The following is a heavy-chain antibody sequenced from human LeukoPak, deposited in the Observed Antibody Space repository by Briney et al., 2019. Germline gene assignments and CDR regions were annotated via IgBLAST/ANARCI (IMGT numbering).Heavy chain of an antibody. CDR3: ARDLQYGGNSRPVLAWDY. D-gene: IGHD4-23*01. CDR2: ISANSGNT. J-gene: IGHJ4*02. Sequence: ASVKVSCKASGYSFTSYGISWVRQAPGQGLEWMGWISANSGNTNYAQKLQGRVTMTTDTSTSTAYMELRSLRSDDTAVYYCARDLQYGGNSRPVLAWDYWGQGTLVTVSS. V-gene: IGHV1-18*01. CDR1: GYSFTSYG.